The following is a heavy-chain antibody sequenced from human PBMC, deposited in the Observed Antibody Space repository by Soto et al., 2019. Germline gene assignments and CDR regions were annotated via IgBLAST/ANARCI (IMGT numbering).Heavy chain of an antibody. V-gene: IGHV3-74*01. CDR1: GFTFSNYW. Sequence: QPGGSLRLSCAASGFTFSNYWMQWVRQAPGKGLVWVSRISDNGRSTHYADSVKGRFTISRDNAKNTMYLQMNSLRAEDTAVYYCARQAAGGLDPWGQGALVTVSS. CDR2: ISDNGRST. CDR3: ARQAAGGLDP. D-gene: IGHD1-26*01. J-gene: IGHJ5*02.